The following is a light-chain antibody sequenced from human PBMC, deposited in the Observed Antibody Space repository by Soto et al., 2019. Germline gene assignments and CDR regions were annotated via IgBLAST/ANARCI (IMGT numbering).Light chain of an antibody. Sequence: DIQMTQSPSTLSASVGDRVTITCRASQSISSWLAWYKQKPGKAPKLLIYDASSLESGVPSRLSGSGSGTEFSLTISSLQPDDFATYYGQQYNSDSWTFGQGAKVEIK. V-gene: IGKV1-5*01. J-gene: IGKJ1*01. CDR1: QSISSW. CDR2: DAS. CDR3: QQYNSDSWT.